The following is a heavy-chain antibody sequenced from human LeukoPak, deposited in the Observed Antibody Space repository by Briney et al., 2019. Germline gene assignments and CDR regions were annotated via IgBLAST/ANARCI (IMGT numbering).Heavy chain of an antibody. CDR2: IYDSGST. CDR3: ARRGGRYCSSTRCYEYYFDY. V-gene: IGHV4-31*03. J-gene: IGHJ4*02. Sequence: SQTLSLTCTVSGGSISSGGYYWSWIRQHPGKGLEWIGYIYDSGSTKYNPSLKSRVTISVDTSKNQFSLKLSSVTAADTAVYYCARRGGRYCSSTRCYEYYFDYWGQGTLVTVSS. D-gene: IGHD2-2*01. CDR1: GGSISSGGYY.